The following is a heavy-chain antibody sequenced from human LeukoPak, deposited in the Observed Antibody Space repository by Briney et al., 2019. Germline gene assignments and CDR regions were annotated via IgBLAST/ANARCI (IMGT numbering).Heavy chain of an antibody. CDR3: ARLAEHYYDSSGYYNNWFDP. CDR2: INPSGGST. J-gene: IGHJ5*02. V-gene: IGHV1-46*01. CDR1: GYTFTSYY. Sequence: ASVKVSCKASGYTFTSYYMHWVRQAPGQGLEWMGIINPSGGSTSYAQKFQGRVTMTRDMSTSTVCMELSSLRSEDTAVYYCARLAEHYYDSSGYYNNWFDPWGQGTLVTVSS. D-gene: IGHD3-22*01.